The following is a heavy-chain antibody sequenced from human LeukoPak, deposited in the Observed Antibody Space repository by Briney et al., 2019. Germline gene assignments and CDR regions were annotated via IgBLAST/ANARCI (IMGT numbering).Heavy chain of an antibody. CDR2: IYYSGST. CDR1: GGSISSYY. CDR3: ARDSSRRGGGMDV. Sequence: SETLSLTCTVSGGSISSYYWSWIRQPPGKGLEWIGYIYYSGSTNYNPSLKSRVTISVDTSKNQFSLKLSSVTAADTAVYYCARDSSRRGGGMDVWGQGTTVTLSS. V-gene: IGHV4-59*01. J-gene: IGHJ6*02. D-gene: IGHD2-15*01.